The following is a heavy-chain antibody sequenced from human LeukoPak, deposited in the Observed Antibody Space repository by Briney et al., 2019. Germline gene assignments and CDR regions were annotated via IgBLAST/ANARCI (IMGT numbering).Heavy chain of an antibody. CDR1: GFNFANYA. CDR2: INGDGYST. D-gene: IGHD2-2*01. V-gene: IGHV3-23*01. J-gene: IGHJ4*02. CDR3: ARGWSTISYYFQY. Sequence: GGSLRLSRAASGFNFANYAVSWVRQAPGKGLEWVSSINGDGYSTSYADSVKGRFTISRDNSRNTLNLQMHGLRAEDTAVYYCARGWSTISYYFQYWGQGTLVTVSS.